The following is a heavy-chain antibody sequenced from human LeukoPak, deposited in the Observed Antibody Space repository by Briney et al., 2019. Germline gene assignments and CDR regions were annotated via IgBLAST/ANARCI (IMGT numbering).Heavy chain of an antibody. D-gene: IGHD3-22*01. CDR2: IWYDGSNK. Sequence: GSLRLSCAASGFTFSSYGMHWVRQAPGKGLEWVAVIWYDGSNKYYADSVKGRFTISRDNSKNTLYLQMNSLRAEDTAVYYCARDYYDSGGYHPFDYWGQGTLVTVSS. V-gene: IGHV3-33*01. J-gene: IGHJ4*02. CDR3: ARDYYDSGGYHPFDY. CDR1: GFTFSSYG.